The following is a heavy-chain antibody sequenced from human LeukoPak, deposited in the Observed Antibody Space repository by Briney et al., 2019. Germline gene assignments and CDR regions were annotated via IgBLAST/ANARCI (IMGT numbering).Heavy chain of an antibody. CDR2: INHSGST. CDR1: GGSISSSSYY. V-gene: IGHV4-39*01. CDR3: ARHEDDKYCSGGSCEYYFDY. Sequence: SETLSLTCTVSGGSISSSSYYWGWIRQPPGKGLEWIGEINHSGSTNYNPSLKGRVTISVDTSKNQFSLKLSSVTAADTAVYYCARHEDDKYCSGGSCEYYFDYWGQGTLVTVSS. J-gene: IGHJ4*02. D-gene: IGHD2-15*01.